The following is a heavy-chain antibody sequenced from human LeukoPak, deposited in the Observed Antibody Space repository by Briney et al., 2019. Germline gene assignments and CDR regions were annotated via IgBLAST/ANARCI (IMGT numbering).Heavy chain of an antibody. Sequence: GGSLRLSCAASGFTLSSYGMHWIRQDPGKGLEWVAVISYDGSNKYYADSVKGRFTISRDNSKNTLYLQMNSLRAEDTAVYYCAKDRRISSSSSPGDYWGQGTLVTVSS. J-gene: IGHJ4*02. CDR2: ISYDGSNK. V-gene: IGHV3-30*18. CDR1: GFTLSSYG. CDR3: AKDRRISSSSSPGDY. D-gene: IGHD6-6*01.